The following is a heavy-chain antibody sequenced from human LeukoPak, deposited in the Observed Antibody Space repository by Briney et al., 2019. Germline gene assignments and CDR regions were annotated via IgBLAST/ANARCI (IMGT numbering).Heavy chain of an antibody. J-gene: IGHJ4*02. V-gene: IGHV1-18*01. Sequence: ASVKVSCKASGYTFTSYGISWVRQAPGQGLEWMGWISAYNGNTNYAQKLQGRVTMTTDTSTSTAYTELRSLRSDDTAVYYCARDYYDSSGYYSLFDYWGQGTLVTVSS. CDR1: GYTFTSYG. CDR3: ARDYYDSSGYYSLFDY. CDR2: ISAYNGNT. D-gene: IGHD3-22*01.